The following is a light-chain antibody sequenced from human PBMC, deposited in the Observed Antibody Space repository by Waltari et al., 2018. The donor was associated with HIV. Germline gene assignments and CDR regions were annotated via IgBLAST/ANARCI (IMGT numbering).Light chain of an antibody. V-gene: IGLV2-23*02. J-gene: IGLJ3*02. CDR2: EVN. Sequence: QSALTQPASVSGSPGQSVTLSCNGTSGDIGNYNLVSWYQQSPGKAPKVVIYEVNKWLSGIPDRCAGAKSGNEASLTSSGRRAEDEGDYYCCSYVGNRNWAFGGGTHLTVL. CDR1: SGDIGNYNL. CDR3: CSYVGNRNWA.